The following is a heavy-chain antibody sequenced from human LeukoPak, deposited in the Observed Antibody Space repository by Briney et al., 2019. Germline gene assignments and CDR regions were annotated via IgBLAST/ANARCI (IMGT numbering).Heavy chain of an antibody. V-gene: IGHV1-46*01. D-gene: IGHD5-18*01. J-gene: IGHJ6*03. CDR3: ARDLYSYGYGYYYYMDV. Sequence: ASVKVSCKASGYTFTSYYMHWVRQAPGQGLEWMGIINPSGGSTSYAQKFQGRVTMTRDTSTSTVYMELSSLRSEDTAVYYCARDLYSYGYGYYYYMDVWGKGTTVTVSS. CDR2: INPSGGST. CDR1: GYTFTSYY.